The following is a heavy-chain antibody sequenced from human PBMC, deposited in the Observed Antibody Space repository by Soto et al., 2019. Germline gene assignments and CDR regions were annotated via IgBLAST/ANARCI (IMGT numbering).Heavy chain of an antibody. CDR1: GFTVSSNY. CDR2: IYSGGST. CDR3: ARDSCGGDCYASGY. J-gene: IGHJ4*02. D-gene: IGHD2-21*02. V-gene: IGHV3-53*01. Sequence: PGGSVRLSCAASGFTVSSNYMSWVRQAPGKGLEWVSVIYSGGSTYYADSVKGRFTISRDNSKNTLYLQMNSLRAEDTAVYYCARDSCGGDCYASGYWGQGTLVTVSS.